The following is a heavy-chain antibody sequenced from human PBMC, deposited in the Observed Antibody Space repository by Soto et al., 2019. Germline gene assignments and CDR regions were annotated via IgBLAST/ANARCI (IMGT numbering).Heavy chain of an antibody. J-gene: IGHJ4*02. V-gene: IGHV1-3*01. CDR3: ARDPDFTFYSSGWYFDY. CDR1: GYTFTSYA. D-gene: IGHD6-19*01. CDR2: INAGNGNT. Sequence: ASVKVSCKASGYTFTSYAMHWVRQAPGQRLEWMGWINAGNGNTKYSQKFQGRVTITRDTSASTAYMELSSLRSEDTAVYYCARDPDFTFYSSGWYFDYWGQGTLVTVSS.